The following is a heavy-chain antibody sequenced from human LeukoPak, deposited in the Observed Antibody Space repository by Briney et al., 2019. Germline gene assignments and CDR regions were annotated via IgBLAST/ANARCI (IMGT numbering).Heavy chain of an antibody. V-gene: IGHV3-23*01. J-gene: IGHJ4*02. CDR2: ISGSGGST. CDR3: AKVTADSSGYYYGPQYYFDY. D-gene: IGHD3-22*01. CDR1: GFTFSSYA. Sequence: GGSLRLSCAASGFTFSSYAMSWVRQAPGKGLEWVSAISGSGGSTYYADSVKGRFTISRDNSKNTLYLQMNSLRAEDTAVYYCAKVTADSSGYYYGPQYYFDYWGQGTLVTVSS.